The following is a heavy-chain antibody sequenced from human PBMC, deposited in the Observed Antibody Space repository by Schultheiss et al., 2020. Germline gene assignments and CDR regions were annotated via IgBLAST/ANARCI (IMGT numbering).Heavy chain of an antibody. Sequence: SGPTLVKPTQTLTLTCTFSGLSLTTRDVGVGWIRQPPGKALEWVAIIYWDDEKRYSPSLKNRLSITKDTSKNQVVLTMTNMDPVDTATYYFAHITGGWYFDLWGRGTLVTVSS. CDR2: IYWDDEK. V-gene: IGHV2-5*02. D-gene: IGHD1-14*01. CDR1: GLSLTTRDVG. CDR3: AHITGGWYFDL. J-gene: IGHJ2*01.